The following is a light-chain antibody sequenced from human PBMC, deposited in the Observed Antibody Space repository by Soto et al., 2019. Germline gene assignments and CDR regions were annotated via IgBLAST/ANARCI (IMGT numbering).Light chain of an antibody. CDR2: EVN. CDR3: SSSTSSSTLV. J-gene: IGLJ1*01. Sequence: QSVLTQPASVSGSPGQSITISCTGTSSDVGGYNYVSWYQQHPDKAPKLMIYEVNNRPSGVSNRFCGSKSGNTASLTISGLQAEDEADYYCSSSTSSSTLVFGAGTKVTVL. V-gene: IGLV2-14*01. CDR1: SSDVGGYNY.